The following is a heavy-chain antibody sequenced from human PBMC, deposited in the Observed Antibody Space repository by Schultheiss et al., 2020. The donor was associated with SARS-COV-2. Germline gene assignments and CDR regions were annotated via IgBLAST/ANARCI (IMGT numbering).Heavy chain of an antibody. V-gene: IGHV3-21*01. J-gene: IGHJ3*02. CDR3: ASVPYSSGWYRRGDAFDI. CDR2: ISSSSSYI. CDR1: GFAFSNSA. Sequence: GESLKISCAASGFAFSNSAMTWVRQAPGKGLEWVSSISSSSSYIYYADSVKGRFTISRDNAKNSLYLQMNSLRAEDTAVYYCASVPYSSGWYRRGDAFDIWGQGTMVTVSS. D-gene: IGHD6-19*01.